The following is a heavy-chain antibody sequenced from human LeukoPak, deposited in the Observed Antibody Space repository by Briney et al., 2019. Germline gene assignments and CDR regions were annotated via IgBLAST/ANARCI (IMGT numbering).Heavy chain of an antibody. CDR3: ASSRGDGYKYPYYFDC. V-gene: IGHV4-59*08. J-gene: IGHJ4*02. D-gene: IGHD5-24*01. Sequence: SETLSLTCTVSGGSISSYYWSWIRQPPGKGLEWIGYIYYSGSTNYNPSLKSRVTISVDTSKNQFSLKLSSVTAADTAVYYCASSRGDGYKYPYYFDCWGQGTLVTVSS. CDR2: IYYSGST. CDR1: GGSISSYY.